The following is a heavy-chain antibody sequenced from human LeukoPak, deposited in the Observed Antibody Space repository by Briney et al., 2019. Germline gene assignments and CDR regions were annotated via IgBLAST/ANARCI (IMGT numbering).Heavy chain of an antibody. V-gene: IGHV3-23*01. J-gene: IGHJ6*02. D-gene: IGHD2-2*02. CDR3: AKGDCSSTSCYMVDYYYYGMDV. CDR2: FMGMGGST. Sequence: GGSLRLSCAASGFTFSSYAMSWVRQAPGKGLEWASPFMGMGGSTNYADSVKGRFTISRDNSKNTLYLQMNSLRAEDTAVYYCAKGDCSSTSCYMVDYYYYGMDVWGQGTTVTVSS. CDR1: GFTFSSYA.